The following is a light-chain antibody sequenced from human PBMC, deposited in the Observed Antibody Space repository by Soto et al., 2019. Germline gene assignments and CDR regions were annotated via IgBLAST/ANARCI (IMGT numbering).Light chain of an antibody. CDR3: QQYNTYST. V-gene: IGKV1-5*01. J-gene: IGKJ5*01. CDR1: QSISGW. CDR2: DVS. Sequence: DIQLTQSPYTLSASVGESVALTCRASQSISGWLAWYQQKPGKAPKLLIYDVSSLESGVPSRFSGNGSGTEFTLTISSLQPDDFATYYCQQYNTYSTFGQGTRLEIK.